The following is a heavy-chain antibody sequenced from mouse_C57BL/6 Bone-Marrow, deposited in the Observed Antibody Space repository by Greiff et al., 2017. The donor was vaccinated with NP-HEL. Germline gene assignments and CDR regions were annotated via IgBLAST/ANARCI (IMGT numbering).Heavy chain of an antibody. CDR2: IYPGGGYT. CDR3: ARVRYYSNYEGTWFAY. D-gene: IGHD2-5*01. CDR1: GYTFTNYW. J-gene: IGHJ3*01. V-gene: IGHV1-63*01. Sequence: VQLQQSGAELVRPGTSVKMSCKASGYTFTNYWIGWAKQRPGHGLEWIGDIYPGGGYTNYNEKFKGKATLTADKSSSTAYMQFSSLTSEDSAIYYGARVRYYSNYEGTWFAYWGQGTLVTVSA.